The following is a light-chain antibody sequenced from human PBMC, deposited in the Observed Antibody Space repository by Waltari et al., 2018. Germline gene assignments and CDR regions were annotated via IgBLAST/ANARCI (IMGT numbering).Light chain of an antibody. CDR3: AAWDDSLSGYI. CDR1: SSNSGSNS. Sequence: QSVLTQPPSASEAARKTVTISCSGSSSNSGSNSVSWYQQLPGTAPKLLVYYKDRRASGVSDRFSGSKSGTSASLAISGLQSEDEADYYCAAWDDSLSGYIFGAGTRLTVL. CDR2: YKD. J-gene: IGLJ1*01. V-gene: IGLV1-36*01.